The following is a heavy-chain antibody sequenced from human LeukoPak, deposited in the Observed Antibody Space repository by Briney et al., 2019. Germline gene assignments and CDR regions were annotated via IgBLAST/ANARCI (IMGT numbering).Heavy chain of an antibody. Sequence: GGSLRLSCAAPGFTFSSYAMHWVRQAPGKGLEWVAVISYDGSNKYYADSVKGRFTISRDNAKNSLYLQMNSLRAEDTAVYYCARVRPGYYCDYWGQGILVTVSS. J-gene: IGHJ4*02. V-gene: IGHV3-30*04. CDR2: ISYDGSNK. CDR3: ARVRPGYYCDY. CDR1: GFTFSSYA.